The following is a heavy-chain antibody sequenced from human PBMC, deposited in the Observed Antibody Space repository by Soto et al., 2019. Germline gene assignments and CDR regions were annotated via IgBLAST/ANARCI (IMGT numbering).Heavy chain of an antibody. Sequence: ASVKVSCKASGYTFTSYYMHWVRQAPGQGLEWMGIINPSGGSTSYAQKFQGRVTMIRDTSTSTVYMELSSLRSEDTAVYYCARSSSGHYFDYWGQGTLVTVSS. CDR3: ARSSSGHYFDY. D-gene: IGHD6-6*01. CDR2: INPSGGST. V-gene: IGHV1-46*01. J-gene: IGHJ4*02. CDR1: GYTFTSYY.